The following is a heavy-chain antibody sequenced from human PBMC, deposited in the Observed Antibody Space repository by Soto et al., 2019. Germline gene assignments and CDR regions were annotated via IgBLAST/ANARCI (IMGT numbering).Heavy chain of an antibody. Sequence: GGSLRLSCVASGFTFSSYWMSWVRQAPGKGLEWVANIKQDGSEKYYVDSVRGRFTVSRDNAKNSLFLQMNSLRAEDTAVFYCASGFERYFDLWGRGTLVTVSS. CDR2: IKQDGSEK. J-gene: IGHJ2*01. CDR3: ASGFERYFDL. CDR1: GFTFSSYW. V-gene: IGHV3-7*01. D-gene: IGHD3-16*01.